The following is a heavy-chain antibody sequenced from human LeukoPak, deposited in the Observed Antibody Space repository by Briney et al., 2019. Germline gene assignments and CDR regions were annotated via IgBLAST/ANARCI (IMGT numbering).Heavy chain of an antibody. V-gene: IGHV3-48*02. D-gene: IGHD1-26*01. CDR3: ARGPLGWSDY. J-gene: IGHJ4*02. Sequence: TGGSLRLSCAASGFTFSNYNMNWVRQAPGKGPEWVSFISSSSSTIYYADSVKGRFTISRDNAKNSLYLQMNSLRDEDTAVYYCARGPLGWSDYWGQGILVTVSS. CDR2: ISSSSSTI. CDR1: GFTFSNYN.